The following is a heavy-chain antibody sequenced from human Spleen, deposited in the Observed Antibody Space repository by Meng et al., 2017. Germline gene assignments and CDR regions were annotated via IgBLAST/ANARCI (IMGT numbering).Heavy chain of an antibody. CDR3: AGESAYSRFDY. CDR1: GGSGSSGSYF. J-gene: IGHJ4*02. Sequence: VHGWGQGMVGPAGTLSLTCTFFGGSGSSGSYFWSSIRQPPGEGLEWIGYIYYSGSTRYNPSLKSRVTISVDTSKNQFSLKLSSVTAADTAVYYCAGESAYSRFDYWGQGTLVTVSS. D-gene: IGHD5-18*01. V-gene: IGHV4-61*01. CDR2: IYYSGST.